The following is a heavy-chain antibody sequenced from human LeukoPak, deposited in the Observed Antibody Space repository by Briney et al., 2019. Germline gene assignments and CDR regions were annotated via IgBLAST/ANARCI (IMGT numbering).Heavy chain of an antibody. V-gene: IGHV1-2*02. Sequence: ASVKVSCKASRYTFTGYYMHWVRQAPGQGLEWMAWINPNSGATNFAQKFQGRVTMTRDTSISTVYMDLSRLTSDDTAVYYCAREYSRPLETMVRGKQSRRGWFDPWGQGTLVTVSS. CDR2: INPNSGAT. CDR1: RYTFTGYY. CDR3: AREYSRPLETMVRGKQSRRGWFDP. D-gene: IGHD3-10*01. J-gene: IGHJ5*02.